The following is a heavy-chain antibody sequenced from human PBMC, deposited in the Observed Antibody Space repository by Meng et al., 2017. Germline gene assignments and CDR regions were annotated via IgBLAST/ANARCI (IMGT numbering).Heavy chain of an antibody. V-gene: IGHV3-33*01. CDR3: ARVVYSSGWSFDY. CDR2: IWYDGSNK. Sequence: QVRLVAAGGGVVQPGMSLGLSCAAPGFTFSGYRMHWVRQAPGKGLGWVAVIWYDGSNKYYADSVKGRFSISRDNSKNTLYLQMNSLRAEDTAVYYCARVVYSSGWSFDYWGQGTLVTVSS. J-gene: IGHJ4*02. CDR1: GFTFSGYR. D-gene: IGHD6-19*01.